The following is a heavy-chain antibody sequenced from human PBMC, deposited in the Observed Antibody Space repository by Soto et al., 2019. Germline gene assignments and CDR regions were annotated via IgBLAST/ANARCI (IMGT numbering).Heavy chain of an antibody. V-gene: IGHV4-59*12. CDR2: IYYSGST. D-gene: IGHD1-26*01. CDR3: ARVSGSYYYGMDV. Sequence: SETLSLTCTVSGGSISSYYWSWIRLPPGKGLEYIGYIYYSGSTNYNPSLKSRVTISVDKSKNQFSLKLSSVTAADTAVYYCARVSGSYYYGMDVWGQGTTVTVSS. J-gene: IGHJ6*02. CDR1: GGSISSYY.